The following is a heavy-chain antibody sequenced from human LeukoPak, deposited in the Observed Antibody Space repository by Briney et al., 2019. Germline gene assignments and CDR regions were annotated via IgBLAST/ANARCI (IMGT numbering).Heavy chain of an antibody. J-gene: IGHJ4*02. Sequence: SQTLSLTCTVSGGSINSDNYYWSWIRPHPERDLEWIGNNYYSVGTYYNPSLKSRVTISVDTSKTQFSLKLSSVTAADTAVYYCARQVHSISYSRYCSGGICYGPHFDYWGQGTLVTVSA. CDR3: ARQVHSISYSRYCSGGICYGPHFDY. V-gene: IGHV4-31*03. D-gene: IGHD2-15*01. CDR1: GGSINSDNYY. CDR2: NYYSVGT.